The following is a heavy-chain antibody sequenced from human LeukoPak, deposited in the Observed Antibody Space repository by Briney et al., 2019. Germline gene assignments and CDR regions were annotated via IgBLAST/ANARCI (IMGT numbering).Heavy chain of an antibody. D-gene: IGHD5-18*01. CDR2: ISPSGGST. J-gene: IGHJ3*02. V-gene: IGHV1-46*01. Sequence: ASVKVSCKASGYTFTSYYMHWVRQAPGQGLEWMGIISPSGGSTSYAQKFQGRVTMTRDTSTSTVYMELSSLRSEDTAVYYCASEYSYGLGAFDIWGQGTMVTVSS. CDR3: ASEYSYGLGAFDI. CDR1: GYTFTSYY.